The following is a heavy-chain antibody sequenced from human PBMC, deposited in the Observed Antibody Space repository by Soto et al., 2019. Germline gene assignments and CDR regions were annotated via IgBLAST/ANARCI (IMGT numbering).Heavy chain of an antibody. D-gene: IGHD6-19*01. CDR1: GFTFSSYG. Sequence: QVQLVESGGGVVQPGRSLRLSCAASGFTFSSYGMHWVRQAPGKGLEWVAVIWYDGSNKYYADSVKGRFTISRDNSKTTLYLQMNSLRAEDTAVYYCARLAVAGTGSFDYWGQGTLVTVSS. CDR3: ARLAVAGTGSFDY. J-gene: IGHJ4*02. CDR2: IWYDGSNK. V-gene: IGHV3-33*01.